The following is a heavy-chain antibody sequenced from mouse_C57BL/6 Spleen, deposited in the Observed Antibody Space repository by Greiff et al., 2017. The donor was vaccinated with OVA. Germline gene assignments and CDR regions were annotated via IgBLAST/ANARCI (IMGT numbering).Heavy chain of an antibody. Sequence: EVMLVESGGGLVKPGGSLKLSCAASGFTFSDYGMHWVRQAPEKGLEWVAYISSGSSTIYYADTVKGRFTISRDNAKNTLFLQMTSLRSEDTAMYYCARPPLYLYWYFDVWGTGTTVTVSS. CDR3: ARPPLYLYWYFDV. V-gene: IGHV5-17*01. J-gene: IGHJ1*03. CDR2: ISSGSSTI. CDR1: GFTFSDYG. D-gene: IGHD5-5*01.